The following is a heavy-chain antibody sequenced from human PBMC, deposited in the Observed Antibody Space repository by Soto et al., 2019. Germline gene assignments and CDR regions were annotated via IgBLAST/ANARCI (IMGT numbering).Heavy chain of an antibody. CDR1: GFTFSSSA. CDR2: ISGSGSST. CDR3: AKGDRNQPAVFDY. D-gene: IGHD2-2*01. Sequence: DVQLLESGGGLLVQPGGSLRLSCAASGFTFSSSAMSWVRQAPGKGLEWVSGISGSGSSTYYVDSEKGRFTISRDNSKKTLSLQMNSLRADDTAVYYCAKGDRNQPAVFDYWGQGTLVTVSS. V-gene: IGHV3-23*01. J-gene: IGHJ4*02.